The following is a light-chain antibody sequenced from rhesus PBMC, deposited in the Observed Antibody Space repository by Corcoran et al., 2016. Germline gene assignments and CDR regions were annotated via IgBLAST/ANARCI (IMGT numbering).Light chain of an antibody. CDR1: QTISTY. Sequence: DIQMTQSPSSLSASVGDRVTITCRASQTISTYLAWYQQKPGKVPKLLIFAASTLQSGVPSRFRGSGSLTDFTLTISSLQPEDFATYYCPHHYSLPLTFGGGTSVELK. CDR3: PHHYSLPLT. CDR2: AAS. V-gene: IGKV1-44*03. J-gene: IGKJ4*01.